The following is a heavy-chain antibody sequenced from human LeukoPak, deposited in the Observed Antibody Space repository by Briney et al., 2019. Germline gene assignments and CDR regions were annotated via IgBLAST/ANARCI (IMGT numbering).Heavy chain of an antibody. CDR1: GFTFSSYE. CDR2: ISRGGSPI. J-gene: IGHJ4*02. D-gene: IGHD3-3*01. V-gene: IGHV3-48*03. Sequence: GGSLILSCAASGFTFSSYEMNWVRQAPGKGLEWVSSISRGGSPIFYADSVRGRFTTSRDNAKKSLFLQMTSLRAEDTAVYYCTRVSWRGEIFWGQGTLVSVSS. CDR3: TRVSWRGEIF.